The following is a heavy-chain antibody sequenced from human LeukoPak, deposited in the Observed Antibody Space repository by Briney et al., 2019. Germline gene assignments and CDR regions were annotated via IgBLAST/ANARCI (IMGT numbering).Heavy chain of an antibody. V-gene: IGHV4-39*07. J-gene: IGHJ4*02. CDR1: GGSISSSSYY. D-gene: IGHD5-18*01. CDR3: ARVLYMDTATIDY. CDR2: IYYSGST. Sequence: SETLSLTCTVSGGSISSSSYYWGWIRQPPGKGLEWIGSIYYSGSTYYNPSLKSRVTISVDTSKNQFSLKLSSVTAADTAVYYCARVLYMDTATIDYWGQGTLVTVSS.